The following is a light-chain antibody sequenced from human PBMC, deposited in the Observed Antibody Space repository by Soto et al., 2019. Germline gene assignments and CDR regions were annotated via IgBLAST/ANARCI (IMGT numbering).Light chain of an antibody. Sequence: QSALTQPASVSGSPGQSITISCTGTISDIGGYNFISWYQHHPGKAPKLVIYDVNNRPSGISYRFSGSKSGNTASLTISGLQGDDEGDYYCCAYVSSNTLLFGGGTKLTVL. CDR3: CAYVSSNTLL. CDR2: DVN. CDR1: ISDIGGYNF. V-gene: IGLV2-14*01. J-gene: IGLJ3*02.